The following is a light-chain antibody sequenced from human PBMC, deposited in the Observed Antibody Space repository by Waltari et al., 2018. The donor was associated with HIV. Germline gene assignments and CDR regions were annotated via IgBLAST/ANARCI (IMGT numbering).Light chain of an antibody. Sequence: GDPVSLTCRASQGISSYLAWYQQKPGKAPKLLIYVANTLQSGVPARFSGSPSGTEFTLTISSLQPEDFATYYCQQLHSYPLTFGPGTKVDIK. CDR1: QGISSY. J-gene: IGKJ3*01. V-gene: IGKV1-9*01. CDR3: QQLHSYPLT. CDR2: VAN.